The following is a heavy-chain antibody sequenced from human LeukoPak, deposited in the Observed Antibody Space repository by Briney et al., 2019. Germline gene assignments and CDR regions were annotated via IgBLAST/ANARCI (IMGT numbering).Heavy chain of an antibody. Sequence: PSETLSLTCTVSGGSISSYYWSWIRQPPGKGLEWIGYIFYSGSTNYNPSLKSRVTISVDTSKNQFSLKLSSVTAADTAVYYCATTAAGTMYYFDYWGQGTLVTVSS. CDR2: IFYSGST. V-gene: IGHV4-59*08. D-gene: IGHD6-13*01. CDR1: GGSISSYY. CDR3: ATTAAGTMYYFDY. J-gene: IGHJ4*02.